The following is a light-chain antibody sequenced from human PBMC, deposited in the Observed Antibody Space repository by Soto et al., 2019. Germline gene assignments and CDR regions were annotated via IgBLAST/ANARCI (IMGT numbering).Light chain of an antibody. CDR1: SSDVGAHDF. CDR3: DSYTHSKTVI. J-gene: IGLJ2*01. V-gene: IGLV2-14*01. Sequence: QSALTQPASVSGSPGQSITISCSGTSSDVGAHDFVSWYQHHPDKAPKVIIFEVTKRPSGVSSRFSGSKTGNTASLTISGLQAEDEADYYCDSYTHSKTVIFGGGTKVTVL. CDR2: EVT.